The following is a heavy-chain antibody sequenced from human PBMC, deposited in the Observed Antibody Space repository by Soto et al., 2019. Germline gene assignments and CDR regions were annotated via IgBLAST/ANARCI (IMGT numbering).Heavy chain of an antibody. J-gene: IGHJ4*02. D-gene: IGHD3-3*01. Sequence: QVQLVQSGAEVQKPGSSVKVSCKASGGTFSSYAISWVRQAPGQGLEWLGGIVPIFGTANYAQKFQGRVTITADESTSTAYMELSSVRSEDTAVYYCTRTASYYDFWSGYPQDFDYWGQGTLVTVSS. CDR1: GGTFSSYA. CDR3: TRTASYYDFWSGYPQDFDY. CDR2: IVPIFGTA. V-gene: IGHV1-69*01.